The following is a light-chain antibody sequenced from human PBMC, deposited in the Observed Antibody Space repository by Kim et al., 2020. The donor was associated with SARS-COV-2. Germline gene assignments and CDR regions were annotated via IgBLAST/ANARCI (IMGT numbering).Light chain of an antibody. CDR2: RGN. CDR1: NNKVGNEG. CDR3: SAWDASLSAWV. J-gene: IGLJ3*02. V-gene: IGLV10-54*01. Sequence: EAATLSWTGNNNKVGNEGADWLQHHQGHPPKILSGRGNNRHSEISERFSASRSGNTASLTITGIQPEDEADYDCSAWDASLSAWVFGGGTQLTVL.